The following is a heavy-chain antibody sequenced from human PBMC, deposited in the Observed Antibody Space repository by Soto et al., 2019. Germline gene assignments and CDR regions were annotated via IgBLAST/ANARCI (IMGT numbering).Heavy chain of an antibody. J-gene: IGHJ5*02. D-gene: IGHD5-18*01. V-gene: IGHV1-69*02. CDR2: IIPILGIA. Sequence: QVQPVQSGAEVKKPGSSVKVSCKASGGTFSSYTISWVRQVPVQGLEWMGRIIPILGIANYAQKFQGGVTITPDKSTSTAYMGLSSLRSEDTAVYDCAGVDTTHYNWFAPWGKGTLVTVSS. CDR3: AGVDTTHYNWFAP. CDR1: GGTFSSYT.